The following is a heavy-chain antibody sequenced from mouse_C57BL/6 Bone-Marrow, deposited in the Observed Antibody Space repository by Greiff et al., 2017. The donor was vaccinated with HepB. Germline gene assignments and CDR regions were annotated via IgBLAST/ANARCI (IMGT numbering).Heavy chain of an antibody. CDR1: GYTFTDYE. CDR2: IDPETGGT. V-gene: IGHV1-15*01. CDR3: TRGAMDY. J-gene: IGHJ4*01. Sequence: QVQLQQSGAELVRPGASVTLSCKASGYTFTDYEMHWVKQTPVHGLEWIGAIDPETGGTAYNQKFKGKAILTADKSSGTAYMELRSLTSEDSAVYYCTRGAMDYWGQGTSVTVSS.